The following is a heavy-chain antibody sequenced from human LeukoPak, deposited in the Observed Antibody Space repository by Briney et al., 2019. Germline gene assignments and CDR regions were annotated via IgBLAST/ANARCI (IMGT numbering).Heavy chain of an antibody. CDR1: GFAFSGSA. CDR3: AKDFKWIPLWSGSFGTDV. D-gene: IGHD5-18*01. J-gene: IGHJ6*02. Sequence: GGSLRLSCAASGFAFSGSAMDWVRQAPGKGLEWVSAISGVDGTTHYADSVKGRFTISRDDSKNTLYLQMNSPRVEDTAIYYCAKDFKWIPLWSGSFGTDVWGPGTTVTVSS. CDR2: ISGVDGTT. V-gene: IGHV3-23*01.